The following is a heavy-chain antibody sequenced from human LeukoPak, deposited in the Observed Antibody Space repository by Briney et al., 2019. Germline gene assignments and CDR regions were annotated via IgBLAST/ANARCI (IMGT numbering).Heavy chain of an antibody. V-gene: IGHV3-11*04. CDR3: ARVIRYCSGGSCYTLDAFDI. J-gene: IGHJ3*02. CDR1: GFSFSDYW. CDR2: ISSSGSTI. Sequence: GGSLRLSCSSSGFSFSDYWVHWVRQAPGKGLEWVSYISSSGSTIYYADSVKGRFTISRDNAKNSLYLQMNSLRAEDTAVYYCARVIRYCSGGSCYTLDAFDIWGQGTMVTVSS. D-gene: IGHD2-15*01.